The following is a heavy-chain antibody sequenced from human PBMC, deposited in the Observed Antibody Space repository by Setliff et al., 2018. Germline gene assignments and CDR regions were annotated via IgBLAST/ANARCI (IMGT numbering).Heavy chain of an antibody. CDR2: MNPNNGNT. Sequence: ASVKVSCKASGYTFINYEINWVRQATGQGLEWMGGMNPNNGNTGYAQKFQGRVTMTRNTSISTAYMELSSLRSEDTAVYYCARDLVGATDYWGQGTLVTVSS. V-gene: IGHV1-8*02. CDR3: ARDLVGATDY. D-gene: IGHD1-26*01. CDR1: GYTFINYE. J-gene: IGHJ4*02.